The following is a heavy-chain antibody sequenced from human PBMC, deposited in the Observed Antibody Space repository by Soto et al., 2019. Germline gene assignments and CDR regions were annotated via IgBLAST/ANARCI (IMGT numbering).Heavy chain of an antibody. J-gene: IGHJ5*02. CDR3: TKPRSSLQWPPFDP. CDR2: ISPDGSSR. D-gene: IGHD6-19*01. V-gene: IGHV3-30*18. Sequence: QVKLVESGGGVVQPGRSLRLSCAASGFRFSRYGMQWVRQAPGKGLEWVARISPDGSSREYADSVKGRFTISRDNSKNTLYLHMNSLRVEDTAVYSCTKPRSSLQWPPFDPWGHGTLVTVSS. CDR1: GFRFSRYG.